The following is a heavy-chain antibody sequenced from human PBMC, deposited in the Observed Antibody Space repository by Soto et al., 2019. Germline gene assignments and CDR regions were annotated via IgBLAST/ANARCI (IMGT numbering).Heavy chain of an antibody. CDR3: ARGGVYYDFWSGYLLDVY. D-gene: IGHD3-3*01. J-gene: IGHJ4*02. V-gene: IGHV1-3*01. CDR1: GYTFTNYA. Sequence: ASVKVSCKASGYTFTNYAMHWVRQAPAQRLEWMGWINAGNGNTKYSQKFQGRVTITRDTSASTAYMELNSLRAEDTAVYYCARGGVYYDFWSGYLLDVYWGQGTLVTVSS. CDR2: INAGNGNT.